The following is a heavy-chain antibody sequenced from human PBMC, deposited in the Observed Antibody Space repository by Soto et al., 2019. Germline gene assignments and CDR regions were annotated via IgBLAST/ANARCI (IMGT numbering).Heavy chain of an antibody. CDR1: GFTFSSYS. Sequence: GGSLRLSCAASGFTFSSYSMNWVRQAPGKGLEWVSSISSSSSYIYYADSVKGRFTISRDNAKNSLYLQMNSLRAEDTAVYYCARVRYSSSWYSYYYYYGMDVWGQGTTVTVSS. CDR2: ISSSSSYI. V-gene: IGHV3-21*01. J-gene: IGHJ6*02. CDR3: ARVRYSSSWYSYYYYYGMDV. D-gene: IGHD6-13*01.